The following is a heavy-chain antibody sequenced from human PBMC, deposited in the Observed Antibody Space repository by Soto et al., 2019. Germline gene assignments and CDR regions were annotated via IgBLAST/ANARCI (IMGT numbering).Heavy chain of an antibody. Sequence: SETLSLTCTVSGGSISSYYWSWIRQPPGKGLEWIGYIYYSGSTNYNPSLKSRVTISVDTSKNQFSLKLSSVTAADTAVYYCAREEMIHESFQHWGQGTLVTVSS. CDR2: IYYSGST. D-gene: IGHD3-16*01. J-gene: IGHJ1*01. CDR1: GGSISSYY. CDR3: AREEMIHESFQH. V-gene: IGHV4-59*01.